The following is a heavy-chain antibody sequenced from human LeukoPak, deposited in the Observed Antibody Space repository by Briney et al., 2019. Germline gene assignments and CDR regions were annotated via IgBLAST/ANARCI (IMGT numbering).Heavy chain of an antibody. D-gene: IGHD6-13*01. V-gene: IGHV3-7*01. Sequence: QPGGSLRLSCAASGFTFSNYWMSWVRQAPGKGLEWVANIKQDGSEKYYVDSVKGRFTISRDNAKNSLYLQMNSLRAEDTAVYYCARTYSISWYSEGWYFDLWGRGTLVTVSS. J-gene: IGHJ2*01. CDR2: IKQDGSEK. CDR3: ARTYSISWYSEGWYFDL. CDR1: GFTFSNYW.